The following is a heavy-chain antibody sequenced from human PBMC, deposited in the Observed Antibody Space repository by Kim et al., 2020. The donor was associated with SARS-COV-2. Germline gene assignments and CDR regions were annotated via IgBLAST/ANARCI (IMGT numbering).Heavy chain of an antibody. CDR3: ARDSQYFDWLADY. J-gene: IGHJ4*02. D-gene: IGHD3-9*01. V-gene: IGHV1-18*01. Sequence: AQKLQGRVTMTTDTSTSTAYMELRSLRSDDTAVYYCARDSQYFDWLADYWGQGTLVTVSS.